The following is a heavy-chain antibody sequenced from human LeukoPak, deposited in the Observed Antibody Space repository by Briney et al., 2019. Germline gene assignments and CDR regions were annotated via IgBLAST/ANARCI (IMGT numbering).Heavy chain of an antibody. CDR3: ATTYNDILTGYYPDY. J-gene: IGHJ4*02. D-gene: IGHD3-9*01. V-gene: IGHV3-74*01. CDR2: ITTDETT. CDR1: GFPFSVSW. Sequence: GGSLRLSCAASGFPFSVSWMHWFRQVPGKGLMWISRITTDETTAYADSVKGRFIISRDNSKNTLYLQMNSLRAEDTAVYYCATTYNDILTGYYPDYWGQGTLVTVSS.